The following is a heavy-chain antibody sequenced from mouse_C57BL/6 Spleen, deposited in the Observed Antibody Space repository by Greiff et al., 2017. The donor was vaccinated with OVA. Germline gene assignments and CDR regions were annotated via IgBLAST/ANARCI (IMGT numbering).Heavy chain of an antibody. CDR3: ARDYGSSFPDY. V-gene: IGHV1-64*01. CDR1: GYTFTSYW. D-gene: IGHD1-1*01. Sequence: QVQLKQPGAELVKPGASVKLSCKASGYTFTSYWMHWVKQRPGQGLEWIGMINPNSGSTNYNEKFKSKATLTVDKSSSTAYMQLSSLTSEDSAVYYCARDYGSSFPDYWGQGTTLTVSS. CDR2: INPNSGST. J-gene: IGHJ2*01.